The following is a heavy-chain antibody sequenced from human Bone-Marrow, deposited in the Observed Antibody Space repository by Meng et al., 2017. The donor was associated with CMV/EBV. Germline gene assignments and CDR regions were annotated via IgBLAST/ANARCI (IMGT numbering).Heavy chain of an antibody. CDR2: IYYSGST. J-gene: IGHJ5*02. V-gene: IGHV4-39*07. CDR1: GGSISSSSYY. Sequence: SETLSLTRTVSGGSISSSSYYWGWIRQPPGKGLEWIGSIYYSGSTYYNPSLKSRVTISVDTSKNQFSLKLSSVTAEDTAVYYCSKLEYSSSFHLNWVDPWGQGTLVTVSS. CDR3: SKLEYSSSFHLNWVDP. D-gene: IGHD6-6*01.